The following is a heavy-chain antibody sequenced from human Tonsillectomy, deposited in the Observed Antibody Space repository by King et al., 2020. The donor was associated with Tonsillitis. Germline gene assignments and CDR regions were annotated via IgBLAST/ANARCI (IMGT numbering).Heavy chain of an antibody. CDR2: IFPGDSDT. CDR1: GYSFTNYW. D-gene: IGHD6-13*01. Sequence: QLVPSGAEVKKPGESLKISCKGSGYSFTNYWIGWVRQMPGKGLEWMGIIFPGDSDTRYSPSFQGQVTISADKSISTAYLQWSSLKASDTAMYYCARPRFIATAGFYFDYWGQGTLVTVSS. CDR3: ARPRFIATAGFYFDY. J-gene: IGHJ4*02. V-gene: IGHV5-51*01.